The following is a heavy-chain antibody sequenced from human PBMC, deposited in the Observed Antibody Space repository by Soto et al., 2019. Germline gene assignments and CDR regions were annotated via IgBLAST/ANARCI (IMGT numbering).Heavy chain of an antibody. CDR1: GFTFSSYG. CDR2: IWYDGSNK. Sequence: SGGSLRLSCAASGFTFSSYGMHWVRQAPGKGLEWVAVIWYDGSNKYYADSVKGRFNISRDNSKNTLYLQMNSLRAEDTALYYFARSPRGGSWGRNYYMDVWGKGTTVTVSS. J-gene: IGHJ6*03. CDR3: ARSPRGGSWGRNYYMDV. D-gene: IGHD2-15*01. V-gene: IGHV3-30*12.